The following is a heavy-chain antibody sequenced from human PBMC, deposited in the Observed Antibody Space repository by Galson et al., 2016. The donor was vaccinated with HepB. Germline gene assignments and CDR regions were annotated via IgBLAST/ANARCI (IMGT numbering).Heavy chain of an antibody. V-gene: IGHV4-39*01. CDR3: ARGGNCGGDCYSFDH. J-gene: IGHJ4*02. CDR1: GGPISRGGYY. D-gene: IGHD2-21*02. CDR2: IYSTGTT. Sequence: SETLSLTCSVSGGPISRGGYYWGWIRQPPGKALEWMGYIYSTGTTYYNPSLKSRATISVDTSKNQVSLKLTSVTAADTAVYYCARGGNCGGDCYSFDHWGQGDLVAVSS.